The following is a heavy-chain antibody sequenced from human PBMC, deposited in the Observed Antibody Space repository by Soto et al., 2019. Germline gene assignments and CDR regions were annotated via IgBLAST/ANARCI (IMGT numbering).Heavy chain of an antibody. CDR3: AKDRVDYGDYRGLDY. CDR1: GFTFSSYA. Sequence: EVQLLESGGGLVQPGGSLRLSCAASGFTFSSYAMTWVRQAPGKGLEWVSAISGSGTNRYYADSVKGRFTISRDNSKNTLYLQMNSLRAEDTAVYYCAKDRVDYGDYRGLDYWDQGTLVTVSS. CDR2: ISGSGTNR. V-gene: IGHV3-23*01. J-gene: IGHJ4*02. D-gene: IGHD4-17*01.